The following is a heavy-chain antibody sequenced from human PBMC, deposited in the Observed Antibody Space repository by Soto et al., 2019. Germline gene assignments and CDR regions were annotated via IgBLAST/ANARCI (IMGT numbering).Heavy chain of an antibody. D-gene: IGHD2-2*01. CDR3: AKVDCSSTSCYGGFFDY. V-gene: IGHV3-30*18. Sequence: VQLVESGGGVVQPGRSLRLSCAASGFTFSSYGMHWVRQAPGKGLEWVAVISYDGSNKYYADSVKGRFTISRDNSKNTLYLQMNSLRAEDTAVYYCAKVDCSSTSCYGGFFDYWGQGTLVTVSS. CDR2: ISYDGSNK. CDR1: GFTFSSYG. J-gene: IGHJ4*02.